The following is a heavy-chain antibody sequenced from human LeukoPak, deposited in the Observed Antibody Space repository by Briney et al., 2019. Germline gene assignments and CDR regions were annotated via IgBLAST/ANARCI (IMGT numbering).Heavy chain of an antibody. CDR2: IYYSGST. Sequence: SETLSLTCTVSGGSISSYYWSWIRQPPGKGLEWIGYIYYSGSTNYNPSLKSRVTISVDTSKNQFSLKLSSVTAADTAVYYCARESDDYSKYAFDYWGQGTLVTVSS. CDR3: ARESDDYSKYAFDY. V-gene: IGHV4-59*01. D-gene: IGHD4-11*01. CDR1: GGSISSYY. J-gene: IGHJ4*02.